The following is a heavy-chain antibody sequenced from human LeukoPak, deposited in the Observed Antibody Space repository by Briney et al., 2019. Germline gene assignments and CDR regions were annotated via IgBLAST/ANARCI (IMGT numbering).Heavy chain of an antibody. CDR1: AFTFSSYW. J-gene: IGHJ4*02. CDR2: IKHGGSEK. D-gene: IGHD6-19*01. CDR3: AREAVAGTYYFDY. V-gene: IGHV3-7*03. Sequence: GGSLRLSCAASAFTFSSYWMSWVSHAPGKGLEWVANIKHGGSEKNYVDSVKGRFTISRDNAKNSLYLQMNTLRAEDAAVYYCAREAVAGTYYFDYWGQGTLVTVSS.